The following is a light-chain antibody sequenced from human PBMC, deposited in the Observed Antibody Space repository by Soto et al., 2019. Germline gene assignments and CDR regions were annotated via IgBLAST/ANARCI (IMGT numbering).Light chain of an antibody. CDR2: AAS. J-gene: IGKJ5*01. CDR3: QQYYSYPPIT. CDR1: RGISSY. V-gene: IGKV1-8*01. Sequence: AIRMTQSPSSLSASTGDRVTITCRASRGISSYLAWYQQKPGKAPKLLIYAASTLQSGVPSRFSGSGSGTDFTLTISCLQSEDFATYYCQQYYSYPPITFGQGTRLEI.